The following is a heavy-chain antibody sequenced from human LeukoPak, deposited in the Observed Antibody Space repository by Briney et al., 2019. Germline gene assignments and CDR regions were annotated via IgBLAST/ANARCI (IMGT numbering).Heavy chain of an antibody. D-gene: IGHD3-22*01. CDR1: GFTVSSNY. V-gene: IGHV3-53*01. CDR3: AREPGVYYDSSGYIIKGLWAFDI. J-gene: IGHJ3*02. CDR2: IYSGGST. Sequence: GGSLRLSCAASGFTVSSNYMSWVRQAPGKGLEWVSVIYSGGSTYYADSVKGRFTISRDNSKNTLYLQTNSLRAEDTAVYYCAREPGVYYDSSGYIIKGLWAFDIWGQGTMVTVSS.